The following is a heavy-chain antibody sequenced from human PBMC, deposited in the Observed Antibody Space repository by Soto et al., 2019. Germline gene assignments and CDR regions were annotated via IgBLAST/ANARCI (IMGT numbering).Heavy chain of an antibody. V-gene: IGHV1-18*01. CDR2: ISAYNGNT. CDR3: ASVEMATSYYYYGMDV. D-gene: IGHD5-12*01. J-gene: IGHJ6*02. CDR1: GYTFTSYG. Sequence: SVKVSCKASGYTFTSYGISWVRQAPGQGLEWMGWISAYNGNTNYAQKLQGRVTMTTDTSTSTAYMELSSLRSEDTAVYYCASVEMATSYYYYGMDVWGQGITVTVSS.